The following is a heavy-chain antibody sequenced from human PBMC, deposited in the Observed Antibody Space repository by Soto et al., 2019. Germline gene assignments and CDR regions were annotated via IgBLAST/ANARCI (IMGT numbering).Heavy chain of an antibody. Sequence: QVQLQESGPGLMKPSETLSLTCTVSGGSISSYYWSWIRQPPGKGLEWIGYIYYSGSTNYNPSLKSRVTISVDTSKNQFSLKLSSVTAADTAVYYCARGNDYYYDSSGSLDYWGQGTLVTVSS. V-gene: IGHV4-59*01. CDR2: IYYSGST. CDR1: GGSISSYY. J-gene: IGHJ4*02. D-gene: IGHD3-22*01. CDR3: ARGNDYYYDSSGSLDY.